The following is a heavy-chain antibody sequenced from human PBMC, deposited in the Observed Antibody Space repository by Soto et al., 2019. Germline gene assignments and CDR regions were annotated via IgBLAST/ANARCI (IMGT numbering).Heavy chain of an antibody. Sequence: QVQLVESGGGVVQPGRSLRLSCAASGFTFSSYGMHWVRQAPGKGLEWVAVIWYDGSNKYYADSVKGRFTISRDNSKNTLYLQMNSLTAEHTAVYYCARSRITATWFDPWGQGTLVTVSS. J-gene: IGHJ5*02. D-gene: IGHD1-7*01. V-gene: IGHV3-33*01. CDR1: GFTFSSYG. CDR2: IWYDGSNK. CDR3: ARSRITATWFDP.